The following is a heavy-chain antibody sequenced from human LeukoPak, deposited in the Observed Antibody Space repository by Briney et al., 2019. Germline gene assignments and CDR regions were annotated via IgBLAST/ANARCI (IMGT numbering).Heavy chain of an antibody. D-gene: IGHD2-15*01. J-gene: IGHJ3*02. CDR1: GGSISSYY. CDR2: IYYSGST. Sequence: SETLSLTCTVSGGSISSYYWSWIRLPPGKGLEWIGYIYYSGSTNYNPSLKSRVTISVDTSKNQFSLKLSSVTAADTAVYYCARGLSKSIEAFDIWGQGTMVTVSS. CDR3: ARGLSKSIEAFDI. V-gene: IGHV4-59*01.